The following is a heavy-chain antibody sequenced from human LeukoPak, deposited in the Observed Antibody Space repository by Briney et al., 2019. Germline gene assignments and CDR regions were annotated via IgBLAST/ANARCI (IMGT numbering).Heavy chain of an antibody. CDR2: ISYDGSDK. D-gene: IGHD6-19*01. CDR3: VYSSGWVN. CDR1: GFTFSSYG. V-gene: IGHV3-30*03. J-gene: IGHJ4*02. Sequence: GGSLRLSCAASGFTFSSYGMHWVRQAPGKGLEWVAVISYDGSDKNYADSVKGRFTISRDNSKNTLYLQMNSLRAEDTAVYYCVYSSGWVNWGQGTLVTVSS.